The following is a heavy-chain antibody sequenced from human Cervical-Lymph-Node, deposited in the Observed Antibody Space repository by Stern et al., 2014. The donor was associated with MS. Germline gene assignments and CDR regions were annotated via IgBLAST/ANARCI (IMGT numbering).Heavy chain of an antibody. J-gene: IGHJ4*02. D-gene: IGHD5/OR15-5a*01. Sequence: QVQLQESGPGLVKPSETLSLTCTVSGGSLRTFSWRWIRQPPGRGLEWSVCVYYNGSITYNPSLNSRVTMSVDTSKSQLSLRLHSVTAADTAVYYCARHSVGVKEFDSWGQGTLVTVSS. CDR2: VYYNGSI. CDR3: ARHSVGVKEFDS. V-gene: IGHV4-59*01. CDR1: GGSLRTFS.